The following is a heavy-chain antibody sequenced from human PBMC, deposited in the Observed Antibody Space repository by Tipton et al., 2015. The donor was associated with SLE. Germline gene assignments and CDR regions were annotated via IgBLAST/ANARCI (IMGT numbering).Heavy chain of an antibody. V-gene: IGHV3-21*03. CDR2: ISSASYYI. CDR1: GFSFDTYN. CDR3: ARDGKTGTDY. Sequence: GSLRLSCAASGFSFDTYNMNWVRQAPGKGLEWVSSISSASYYIFYADSVKGRFTISRDNAKNLLYLHLNSLRVEDTGVYYCARDGKTGTDYWGQGTLVTVSS. D-gene: IGHD1-14*01. J-gene: IGHJ4*02.